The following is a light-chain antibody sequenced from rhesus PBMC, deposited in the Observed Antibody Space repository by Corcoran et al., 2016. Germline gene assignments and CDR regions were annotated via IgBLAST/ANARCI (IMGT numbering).Light chain of an antibody. J-gene: IGKJ3*01. Sequence: DIQMTQSPSSLSASVGDTVTITCRASQGISSWLAWYQQKPGKAPKLLIYKASSLQSGVPSRVSGSGSGTDFTLTISSLQSEDFATYYCQQYSSRPVTFGPGTKLDIK. V-gene: IGKV1-22*01. CDR2: KAS. CDR3: QQYSSRPVT. CDR1: QGISSW.